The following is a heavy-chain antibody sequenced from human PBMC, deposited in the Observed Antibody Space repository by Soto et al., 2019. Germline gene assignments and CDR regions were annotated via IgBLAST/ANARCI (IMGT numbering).Heavy chain of an antibody. V-gene: IGHV4-30-2*01. D-gene: IGHD4-4*01. J-gene: IGHJ5*02. CDR3: ARAVTLTENWFDP. Sequence: SETLSVTCAVSDGSISSGGYSWSWIRQPPGKGLEWIGYIYHSGSTYYNPSLKSRVTISVDRSKNQFSLKLSSVTAADTAVYYCARAVTLTENWFDPWGQGTLVTVSS. CDR1: DGSISSGGYS. CDR2: IYHSGST.